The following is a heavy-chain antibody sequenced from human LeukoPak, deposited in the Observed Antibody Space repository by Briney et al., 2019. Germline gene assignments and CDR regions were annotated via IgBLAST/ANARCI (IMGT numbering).Heavy chain of an antibody. CDR2: IYPGDSDT. CDR3: ARTGYCSGGGCYSAHYSYYMDV. V-gene: IGHV5-51*01. CDR1: GYSFANYW. Sequence: PGESLKISCKGSGYSFANYWLGWVRQMPGNGLEWMGIIYPGDSDTKYSPSFRGQVTISADKSINTAYLQWSSLKASDTAMYYCARTGYCSGGGCYSAHYSYYMDVWGTGTTVTVSS. D-gene: IGHD2-15*01. J-gene: IGHJ6*03.